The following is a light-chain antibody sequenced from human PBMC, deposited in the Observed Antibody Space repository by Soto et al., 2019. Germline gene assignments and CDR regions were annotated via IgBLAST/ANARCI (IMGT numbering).Light chain of an antibody. J-gene: IGKJ1*01. V-gene: IGKV3-11*01. CDR1: QSVSSY. CDR3: QQRRSWPRA. Sequence: EIVLTQSPATLSLSPGERATLSCRARQSVSSYLAWYQQKPGQAPRLLIYDASNRATGIPARFSGSGSGTDFTLTISRLEPEDFAVYYCQQRRSWPRAFGQGTKVDI. CDR2: DAS.